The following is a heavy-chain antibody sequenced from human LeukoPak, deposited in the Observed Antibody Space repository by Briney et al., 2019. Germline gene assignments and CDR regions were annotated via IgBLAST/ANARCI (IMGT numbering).Heavy chain of an antibody. Sequence: PGGSLRLSCAASGFTFSTYNMNWVRQAPGKGLEWVSYISSSSSTINYADSVKGRFTISRDNAKNSLYLQMNSLRAEDTAVYYCAREYYYDSSGYYGSGYSFYYAMDVWGQGTTVTVS. V-gene: IGHV3-48*04. D-gene: IGHD3-22*01. J-gene: IGHJ6*02. CDR3: AREYYYDSSGYYGSGYSFYYAMDV. CDR1: GFTFSTYN. CDR2: ISSSSSTI.